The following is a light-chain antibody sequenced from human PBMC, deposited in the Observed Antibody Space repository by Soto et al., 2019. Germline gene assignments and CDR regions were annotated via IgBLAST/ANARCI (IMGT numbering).Light chain of an antibody. CDR2: DAS. J-gene: IGKJ1*01. Sequence: DIQMTQSPSSLSASVGDRVTITCQASQDISNYLNWYQQKPGKAPKLLIYDASTLESGVPSRFSGSGSGTEFTLTISSLQPDDFATYYFQQYNSYSWTFGQGTTVAIK. CDR1: QDISNY. V-gene: IGKV1-5*01. CDR3: QQYNSYSWT.